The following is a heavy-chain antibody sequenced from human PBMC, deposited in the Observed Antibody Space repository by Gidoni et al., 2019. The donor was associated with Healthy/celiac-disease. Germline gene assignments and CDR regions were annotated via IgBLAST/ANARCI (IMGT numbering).Heavy chain of an antibody. V-gene: IGHV4-59*08. D-gene: IGHD3-9*01. CDR1: GGSFSSYY. Sequence: QVQLQGSGPGLVKPSETLSLTCTVSGGSFSSYYWTRFRQPPGKGLEWIGYIYYSGSTNYNPTLKSRVTRSVDTSKNQFSLKLSSVTAADTAVYYCASGNYDSLSGALPPENYWYFDLWGRGTLVTVSS. CDR2: IYYSGST. J-gene: IGHJ2*01. CDR3: ASGNYDSLSGALPPENYWYFDL.